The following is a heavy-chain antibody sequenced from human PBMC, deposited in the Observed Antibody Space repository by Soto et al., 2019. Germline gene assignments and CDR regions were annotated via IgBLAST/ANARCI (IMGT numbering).Heavy chain of an antibody. CDR3: ARALTIFGVVIDAFDI. Sequence: SQTLSLTCAIPGDSVSSNSAAWNWIRQSPARGLEWLGRTYYRSKWYNDYAVSVKSRITINPDTSKNQFSLQLNSVTPEDTAVYYCARALTIFGVVIDAFDIWGQGTMFTVSS. J-gene: IGHJ3*02. CDR2: TYYRSKWYN. V-gene: IGHV6-1*01. D-gene: IGHD3-3*01. CDR1: GDSVSSNSAA.